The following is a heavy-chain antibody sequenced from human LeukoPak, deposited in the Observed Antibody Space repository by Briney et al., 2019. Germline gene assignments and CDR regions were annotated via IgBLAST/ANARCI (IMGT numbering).Heavy chain of an antibody. Sequence: GGSLRLSCAASGFTFSSYAMHWVRQAPGKGLEWVAVISYDGSNKYYADSVKGRFTISRDNSKNTLYLQMNSLRAEDTAVYYCARHSSGNGYYMDVWGKGTTVTVSS. J-gene: IGHJ6*03. CDR3: ARHSSGNGYYMDV. CDR1: GFTFSSYA. V-gene: IGHV3-30*04. CDR2: ISYDGSNK. D-gene: IGHD6-19*01.